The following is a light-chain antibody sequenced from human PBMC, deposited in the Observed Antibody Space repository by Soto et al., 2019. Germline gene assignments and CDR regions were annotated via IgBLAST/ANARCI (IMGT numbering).Light chain of an antibody. CDR2: EVS. V-gene: IGLV2-23*02. Sequence: QSALTQPASVSGSPGQSSTISCTGTSSDVGSYNLVSWYQQHPGKAPKLMIYEVSKRPSGVSNRFSGSKSGNTASLTISGLHAEDEADYYCCSYAGSSTVVFGGRTKLTVL. CDR1: SSDVGSYNL. CDR3: CSYAGSSTVV. J-gene: IGLJ2*01.